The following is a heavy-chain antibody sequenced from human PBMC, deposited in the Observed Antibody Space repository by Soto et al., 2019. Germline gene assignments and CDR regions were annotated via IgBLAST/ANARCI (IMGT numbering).Heavy chain of an antibody. V-gene: IGHV4-31*03. Sequence: TMALTCPVSGVSKSSGGYYWSWIRQHPGKGLEWIGYIYYSGSTYYNPSLKSRVTISVDTSKKQFYLKLSSVTAADTAVYYCARDQDTAFDIWGQGTMVTV. D-gene: IGHD5-18*01. CDR1: GVSKSSGGYY. CDR3: ARDQDTAFDI. J-gene: IGHJ3*02. CDR2: IYYSGST.